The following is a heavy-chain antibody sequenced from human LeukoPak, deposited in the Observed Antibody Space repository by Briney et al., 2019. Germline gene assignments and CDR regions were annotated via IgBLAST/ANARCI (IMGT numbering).Heavy chain of an antibody. Sequence: GGSLRLSCAASGFTFSDYWMHWVRQAPGKGLVWVSRISDDGSTTAYADSVKGRFTISRDNAKNTLFLQMNSLRAEDTAVYYCARNLAAGVDYWGQGTLVTVSS. CDR2: ISDDGSTT. CDR1: GFTFSDYW. D-gene: IGHD6-13*01. CDR3: ARNLAAGVDY. V-gene: IGHV3-74*01. J-gene: IGHJ4*02.